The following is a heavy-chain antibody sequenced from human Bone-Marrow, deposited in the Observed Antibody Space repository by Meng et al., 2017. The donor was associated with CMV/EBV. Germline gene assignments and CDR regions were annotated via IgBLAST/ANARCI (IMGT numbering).Heavy chain of an antibody. D-gene: IGHD3-3*01. V-gene: IGHV1-8*01. Sequence: ASVKVSCKASGYTFTSYDINWVRQATGQGLEWMGWMNPNSGNTGYAQKFQGRVTMTRNTSISTAYMELSSLRSEDTAVYYCARDRGRGADFWSGLSAYNWFDPWGQGTLVTVSS. CDR2: MNPNSGNT. J-gene: IGHJ5*02. CDR1: GYTFTSYD. CDR3: ARDRGRGADFWSGLSAYNWFDP.